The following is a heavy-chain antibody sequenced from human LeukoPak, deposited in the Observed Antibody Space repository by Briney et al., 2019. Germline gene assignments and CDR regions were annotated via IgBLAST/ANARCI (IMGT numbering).Heavy chain of an antibody. CDR2: IYHSGST. J-gene: IGHJ4*02. CDR3: ARIFTSGSQGDY. CDR1: GYSISSGYY. V-gene: IGHV4-38-2*02. Sequence: SETLSLTCTVSGYSISSGYYWGWIRQPPGKGLEWIGSIYHSGSTYYNPSLKSRVTISVDTSKNQFSLKLSSVTAADTAVYYCARIFTSGSQGDYWGQGTLVTVSS. D-gene: IGHD6-19*01.